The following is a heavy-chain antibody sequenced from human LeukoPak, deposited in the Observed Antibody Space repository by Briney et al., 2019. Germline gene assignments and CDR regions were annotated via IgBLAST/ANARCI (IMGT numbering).Heavy chain of an antibody. J-gene: IGHJ4*02. D-gene: IGHD1-1*01. CDR1: GGSISSYY. V-gene: IGHV4-59*01. CDR2: IYYSGST. Sequence: PSETLSLTCTVSGGSISSYYWSWIRQPPGKGLEWIGYIYYSGSTNYNPSLKSRVTISVDTSKNQFSLKLSSVTAADTAVYYCARTPRLPTRHFDYWGQGTLVTVSS. CDR3: ARTPRLPTRHFDY.